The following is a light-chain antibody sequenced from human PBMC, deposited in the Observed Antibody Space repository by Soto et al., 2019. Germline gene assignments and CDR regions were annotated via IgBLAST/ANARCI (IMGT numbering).Light chain of an antibody. CDR3: QQYGSSPNT. J-gene: IGKJ2*01. Sequence: EIVLTQSPGTLSLSPGERATLSCRASQSVSSSYLAWYQQKPGQAPRLLIYGASSMATGIPDRFSGSGSGTDFALTISRLEPEDFAVYYCQQYGSSPNTFGQGTKLEI. V-gene: IGKV3-20*01. CDR2: GAS. CDR1: QSVSSSY.